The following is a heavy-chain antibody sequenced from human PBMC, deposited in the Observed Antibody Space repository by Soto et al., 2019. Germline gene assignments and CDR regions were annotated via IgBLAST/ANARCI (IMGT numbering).Heavy chain of an antibody. D-gene: IGHD2-15*01. Sequence: SETLSLTCTVSPGYISSGDYFWGWNRQPPGKGLEFIGSIHSSGGTYYSPSLKSRVSISIDKSKNHFSLKLTSVTAGDTAVYFCASVVVGATRQTGSDHWGQGTLVTVSS. CDR3: ASVVVGATRQTGSDH. V-gene: IGHV4-39*02. J-gene: IGHJ4*02. CDR1: PGYISSGDYF. CDR2: IHSSGGT.